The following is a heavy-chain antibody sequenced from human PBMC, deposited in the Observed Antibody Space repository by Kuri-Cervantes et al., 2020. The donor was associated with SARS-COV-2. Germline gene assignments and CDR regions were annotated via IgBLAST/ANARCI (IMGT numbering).Heavy chain of an antibody. V-gene: IGHV4-34*01. D-gene: IGHD3-22*01. J-gene: IGHJ6*02. Sequence: GSLRLSCAVYGGSFSGYYWSWIRQPPGKGLEWIGEINHSGSTNYNPSIKSRVTISVDTSKNQFSLKLSSVTAADTAVYYCAREYYYDSSGYYYTRYYYYYGMDVWGQGTTVTVSS. CDR2: INHSGST. CDR3: AREYYYDSSGYYYTRYYYYYGMDV. CDR1: GGSFSGYY.